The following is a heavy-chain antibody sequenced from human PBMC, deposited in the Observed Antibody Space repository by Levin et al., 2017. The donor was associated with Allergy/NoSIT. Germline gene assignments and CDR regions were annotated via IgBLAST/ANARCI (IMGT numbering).Heavy chain of an antibody. Sequence: GGSLRLSCAASGFTFDDYGMSWVRQAPGKGLEWVSGINWNGGSTGYADSVKGRFTISRDNAKNSLYLQMNSLRAEDTALYYCARDRGGYYDSSYYGMDVWGQGTTVTVSS. V-gene: IGHV3-20*04. CDR3: ARDRGGYYDSSYYGMDV. J-gene: IGHJ6*02. D-gene: IGHD3-22*01. CDR2: INWNGGST. CDR1: GFTFDDYG.